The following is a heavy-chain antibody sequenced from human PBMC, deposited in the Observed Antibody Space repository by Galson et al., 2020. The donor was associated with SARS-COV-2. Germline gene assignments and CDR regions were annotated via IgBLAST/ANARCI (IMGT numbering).Heavy chain of an antibody. Sequence: AETLSLTCTVSGYSISGGYYCCLLRQPSGMRLLWIMSIHHSGRTYYKSSLKSRITISVDTSNNLFSLKLKSVTAADAAVYYCARDPNPGNDTWSRGHWGQGTLVTVSS. V-gene: IGHV4-38-2*02. CDR3: ARDPNPGNDTWSRGH. D-gene: IGHD1-1*01. CDR1: GYSISGGYY. CDR2: IHHSGRT. J-gene: IGHJ4*02.